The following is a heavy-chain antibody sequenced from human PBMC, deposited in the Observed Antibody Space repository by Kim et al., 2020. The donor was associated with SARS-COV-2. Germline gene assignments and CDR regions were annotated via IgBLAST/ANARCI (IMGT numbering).Heavy chain of an antibody. Sequence: GGSLRLSCVASGFNSNSYAMSWVRQAPGKGLEWVSAITKYDSRTYYADSVKGRFTISRDISKNTVYLQMNGLRNEDTALYYCAKDHPASGWPTFAYWGQG. CDR2: ITKYDSRT. CDR1: GFNSNSYA. V-gene: IGHV3-23*05. CDR3: AKDHPASGWPTFAY. D-gene: IGHD6-19*01. J-gene: IGHJ4*02.